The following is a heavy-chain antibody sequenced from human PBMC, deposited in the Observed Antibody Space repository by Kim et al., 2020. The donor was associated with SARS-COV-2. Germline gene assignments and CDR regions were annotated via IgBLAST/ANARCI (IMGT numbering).Heavy chain of an antibody. CDR2: ISWNSGSI. Sequence: GGSLRLSFAASGFTFGDSAMHWVRQAPGKGLEWFSGISWNSGSIGYADSVKGRFTITRDNAKNSLYLQMKSLRAEDTALYYCAKDHKLRFLEWLSFGGYFDYWGQGTLVTVSS. V-gene: IGHV3-9*01. J-gene: IGHJ4*02. CDR1: GFTFGDSA. D-gene: IGHD3-3*01. CDR3: AKDHKLRFLEWLSFGGYFDY.